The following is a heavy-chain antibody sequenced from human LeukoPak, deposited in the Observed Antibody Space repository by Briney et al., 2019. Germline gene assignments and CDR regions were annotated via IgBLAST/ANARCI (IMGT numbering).Heavy chain of an antibody. V-gene: IGHV1-2*02. Sequence: ASVKVSCKASGYTFTDYYLHWVRQAPGHGLEWMGWINPKTGVTKYAQNFQGRVTMTRDTSISTAYMEVSRLRSDDTAVFYCARDLAMYSPDLDYWGQGTLVTVFS. CDR1: GYTFTDYY. CDR2: INPKTGVT. D-gene: IGHD1-26*01. CDR3: ARDLAMYSPDLDY. J-gene: IGHJ4*02.